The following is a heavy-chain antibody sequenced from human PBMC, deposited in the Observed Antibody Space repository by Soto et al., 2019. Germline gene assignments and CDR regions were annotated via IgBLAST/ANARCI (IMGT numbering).Heavy chain of an antibody. CDR3: VRCYCSVGSCYACWHFDL. J-gene: IGHJ2*01. CDR2: ISASTRNT. V-gene: IGHV1-18*01. D-gene: IGHD2-15*01. CDR1: GYTFSDYA. Sequence: QVQLVQSGGEVKKPGASVKVSCQASGYTFSDYAISWVRQAPGQGLEWMGWISASTRNTDQAQNFQGKVIMTLDTSTNTAYMELRSLRSDDTAEYYCVRCYCSVGSCYACWHFDLWCRGTLVTVSS.